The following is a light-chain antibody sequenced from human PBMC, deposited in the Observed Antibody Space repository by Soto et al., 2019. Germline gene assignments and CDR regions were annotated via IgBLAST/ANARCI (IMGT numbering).Light chain of an antibody. CDR1: QSVSSSY. CDR3: QQYGSSPYT. CDR2: DAS. J-gene: IGKJ2*01. V-gene: IGKV3-20*01. Sequence: EIVLTQSPGTLSLSPGERATLSCRASQSVSSSYLAWYQQKPGQAPRLLISDASKRATGIPARFSGSGSGTDFTLTISRLEPEDFAVYYCQQYGSSPYTFGLGTKVDIK.